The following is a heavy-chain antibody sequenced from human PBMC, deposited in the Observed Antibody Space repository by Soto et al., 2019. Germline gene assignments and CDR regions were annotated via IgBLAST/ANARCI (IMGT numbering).Heavy chain of an antibody. Sequence: PSETLSLTCTVSGDSISSGNYYWSWIRQAPGKGLEWIGYIYNNGVNYQNPSLKSRVTISLDMFKNQFSLRLTSVTAADTAVYYCDRGYSSYFNWFDPWGQGTLVTVSS. J-gene: IGHJ5*02. CDR2: IYNNGVN. D-gene: IGHD2-15*01. V-gene: IGHV4-30-4*01. CDR3: DRGYSSYFNWFDP. CDR1: GDSISSGNYY.